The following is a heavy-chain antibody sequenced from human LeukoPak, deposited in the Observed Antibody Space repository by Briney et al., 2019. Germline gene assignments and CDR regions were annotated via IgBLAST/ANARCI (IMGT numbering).Heavy chain of an antibody. J-gene: IGHJ5*02. CDR2: ISAYNGNT. CDR3: ARALRFSLDANWFDP. V-gene: IGHV1-18*01. D-gene: IGHD3-3*01. CDR1: GYTFTSYG. Sequence: ASVKVSCKASGYTFTSYGISWVRQAPGQGLEWMGWISAYNGNTNYAQKLQGRVTMTTDTSTSTAYMELRSLRSDDTAVYYCARALRFSLDANWFDPWGQGTLVTASS.